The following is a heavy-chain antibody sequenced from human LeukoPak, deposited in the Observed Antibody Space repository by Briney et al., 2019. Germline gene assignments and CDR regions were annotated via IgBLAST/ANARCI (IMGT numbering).Heavy chain of an antibody. CDR3: AKGGSRWEQLGDY. V-gene: IGHV3-23*01. J-gene: IGHJ4*02. D-gene: IGHD1-26*01. CDR1: GFTFSSYA. CDR2: ISGSGGST. Sequence: GGSLRLSCAASGFTFSSYAMNWVRQAPGEGLEWVSVISGSGGSTNYADSVKGRVTISRDNSKNTLYLQMNSLRAEDTAVYYCAKGGSRWEQLGDYWGQGTLVTVSS.